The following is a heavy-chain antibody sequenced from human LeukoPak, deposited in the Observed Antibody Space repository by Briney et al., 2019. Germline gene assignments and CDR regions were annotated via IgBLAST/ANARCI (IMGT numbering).Heavy chain of an antibody. CDR1: GGSVSSGSYY. J-gene: IGHJ4*02. CDR2: IYYSGST. V-gene: IGHV4-61*01. Sequence: SETLSLTCTVSGGSVSSGSYYWSWIRQPPGKGLEWIGYIYYSGSTNYNPSLKSRVTISVDTSKNQFSLKLSSVTAADTAVYYCARVAAVAHFDYWGQGTLDTVSS. CDR3: ARVAAVAHFDY. D-gene: IGHD6-19*01.